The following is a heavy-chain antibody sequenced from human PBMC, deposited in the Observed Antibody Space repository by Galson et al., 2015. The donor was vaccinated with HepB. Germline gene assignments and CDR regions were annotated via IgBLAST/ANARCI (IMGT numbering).Heavy chain of an antibody. V-gene: IGHV1-69*13. CDR2: IIPIFGTA. D-gene: IGHD3-10*01. CDR3: ARMYYYGSGSYYYFDY. J-gene: IGHJ4*02. Sequence: SVKVSCKASGGTFSSYAISWVRQAPGQGLEWMGGIIPIFGTANYAQKFQGRVTITADESTSTAYMELSSLRSEDTAVYYCARMYYYGSGSYYYFDYWGQGTLVTVSS. CDR1: GGTFSSYA.